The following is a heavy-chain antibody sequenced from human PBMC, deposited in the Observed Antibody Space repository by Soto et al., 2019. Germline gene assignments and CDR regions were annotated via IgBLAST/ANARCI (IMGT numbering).Heavy chain of an antibody. CDR1: GGSISSGDYY. CDR3: ARWNYGDYEDY. Sequence: SETLSLTCTVSGGSISSGDYYWSWIRQPPGKGLEWIGYIYYRGSTYYNPSLKSRVTISVDTSKNQFSLKLSSVTAADTAVYYCARWNYGDYEDYWGQGTLVTVS. J-gene: IGHJ4*02. CDR2: IYYRGST. D-gene: IGHD4-17*01. V-gene: IGHV4-30-4*01.